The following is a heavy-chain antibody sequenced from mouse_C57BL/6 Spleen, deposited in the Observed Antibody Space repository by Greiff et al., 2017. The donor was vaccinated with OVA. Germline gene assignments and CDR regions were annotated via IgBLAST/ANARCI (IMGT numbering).Heavy chain of an antibody. J-gene: IGHJ1*03. CDR1: GYTFTSYW. CDR3: ARCRSRGYFDV. V-gene: IGHV1-52*01. CDR2: IDPSDSET. Sequence: VQLQQPGAELVRPGSSVKLSCKASGYTFTSYWMHWVKQRPIQGLEWIGNIDPSDSETHYNQKFKDKATLTVDKSSSTAYMQLSSLTSEDSAVYYCARCRSRGYFDVWGTGTTVTVSS.